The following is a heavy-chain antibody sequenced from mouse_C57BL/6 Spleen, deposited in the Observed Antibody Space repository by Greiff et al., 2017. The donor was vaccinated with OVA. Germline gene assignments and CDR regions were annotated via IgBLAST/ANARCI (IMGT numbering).Heavy chain of an antibody. CDR1: GYTFTSYW. CDR3: AGGEAYYGAWFAY. V-gene: IGHV1-72*01. CDR2: IDPNGGGT. Sequence: QVQLKQPGAELVKRGASVKLSCKASGYTFTSYWMHWVKQRPGRGLEWIGRIDPNGGGTKYNEKFKSKATLTVDKPSSTADMQHSSLTSEEAAVYYCAGGEAYYGAWFAYWGQGTLVTVSA. J-gene: IGHJ3*01. D-gene: IGHD1-1*01.